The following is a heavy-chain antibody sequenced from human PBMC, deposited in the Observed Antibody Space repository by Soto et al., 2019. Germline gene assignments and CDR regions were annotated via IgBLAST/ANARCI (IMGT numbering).Heavy chain of an antibody. J-gene: IGHJ6*02. CDR3: ARGIAAYEYGDYYYGMDV. Sequence: SVKVSCKASGGTFSSYAISWVRQAPGQGLEWMGGIIPIFGTANYAQKFQGRVTITADESTSTAYMELSSLRSEDTAVYYCARGIAAYEYGDYYYGMDVWGQGTTVTVSS. CDR2: IIPIFGTA. V-gene: IGHV1-69*13. CDR1: GGTFSSYA. D-gene: IGHD6-6*01.